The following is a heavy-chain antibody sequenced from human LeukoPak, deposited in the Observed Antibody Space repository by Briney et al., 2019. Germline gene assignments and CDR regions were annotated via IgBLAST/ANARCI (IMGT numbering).Heavy chain of an antibody. D-gene: IGHD4-17*01. Sequence: PGGSLRLSCAASGFTFSSYGMHWVRQAPGKGLEWVAVITYDGSNKYYADSVKGRFTISRNNSKNTLYLQMNSLRAEDTAVYYCAKSPYQPLDYGDYAYFDYWGQGTLVTVSS. CDR2: ITYDGSNK. J-gene: IGHJ4*02. CDR1: GFTFSSYG. CDR3: AKSPYQPLDYGDYAYFDY. V-gene: IGHV3-30*18.